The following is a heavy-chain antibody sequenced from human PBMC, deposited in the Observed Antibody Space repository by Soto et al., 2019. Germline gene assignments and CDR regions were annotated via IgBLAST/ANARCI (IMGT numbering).Heavy chain of an antibody. J-gene: IGHJ6*02. CDR2: ISWNSGSI. CDR3: AKGDDANYYYYGMDV. D-gene: IGHD2-8*01. Sequence: GGSLRLSCAAAGFTFGEYAMHWVRQAPGKGLGWVSGISWNSGSIGYADSVKCRFTISRDNAKNSLYLQMNSLRAEDTALYYCAKGDDANYYYYGMDVWGQGTTGTV. V-gene: IGHV3-9*01. CDR1: GFTFGEYA.